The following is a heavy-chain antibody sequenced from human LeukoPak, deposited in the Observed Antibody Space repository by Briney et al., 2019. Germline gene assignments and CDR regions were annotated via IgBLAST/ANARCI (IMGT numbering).Heavy chain of an antibody. CDR2: IYPGDSDT. J-gene: IGHJ3*02. CDR3: ARGSRYLIVATNPYAFDI. D-gene: IGHD5-12*01. CDR1: GYSFTSYW. Sequence: GESLKISCKGSGYSFTSYWIGWVRQMPGKGLEWMGIIYPGDSDTKYSPSFQGQVTISADKSISTAYLQWSSLKASDTAMYYCARGSRYLIVATNPYAFDIWGQGTMVTVSS. V-gene: IGHV5-51*01.